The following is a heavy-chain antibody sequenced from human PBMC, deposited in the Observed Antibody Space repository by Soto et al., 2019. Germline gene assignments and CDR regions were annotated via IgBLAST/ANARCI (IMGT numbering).Heavy chain of an antibody. CDR3: VRSVGSTTGWFDP. Sequence: GESLKISCHGSGYIFTNYWIGWVRQLPGKGLEWMGFIYPGDSHSRYSRSFEGQVTISADKSSSTAYLHWSSLKASDTAMYYCVRSVGSTTGWFDPWGQGTLVTVSS. CDR1: GYIFTNYW. V-gene: IGHV5-51*01. CDR2: IYPGDSHS. D-gene: IGHD1-26*01. J-gene: IGHJ5*02.